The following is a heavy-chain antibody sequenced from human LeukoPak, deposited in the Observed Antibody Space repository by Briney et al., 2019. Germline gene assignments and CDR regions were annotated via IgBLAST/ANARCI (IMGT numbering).Heavy chain of an antibody. CDR1: GFTFGNFG. V-gene: IGHV3-30*02. D-gene: IGHD6-19*01. Sequence: GGSLRLSCATSGFTFGNFGMNWVRQAPGKGLQWVAFISYDGKDKYYSDSVKGRITISRDNSKSTLYVQMDSLRTEDTAIYYCAKARGSGFQRGDAFDMWGQGTRVTVSS. CDR3: AKARGSGFQRGDAFDM. CDR2: ISYDGKDK. J-gene: IGHJ3*02.